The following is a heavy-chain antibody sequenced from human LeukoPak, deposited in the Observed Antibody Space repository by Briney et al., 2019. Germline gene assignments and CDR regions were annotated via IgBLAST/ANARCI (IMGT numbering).Heavy chain of an antibody. CDR1: GGSISSRSCH. J-gene: IGHJ6*02. V-gene: IGHV4-39*02. CDR3: ARDRIVGVERPVDV. Sequence: PSETLSLTCTVSGGSISSRSCHWGWIRQSPGKGLEWIGNIYYGGSTYYNPSLQSRVTISVDTSKNQFSLKLGSVTAADTAVYYCARDRIVGVERPVDVWGQGTTVTVSS. CDR2: IYYGGST. D-gene: IGHD1-26*01.